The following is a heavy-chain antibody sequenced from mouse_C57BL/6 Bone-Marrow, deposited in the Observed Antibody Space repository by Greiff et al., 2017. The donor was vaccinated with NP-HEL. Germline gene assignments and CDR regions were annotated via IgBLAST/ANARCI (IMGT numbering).Heavy chain of an antibody. D-gene: IGHD2-3*01. J-gene: IGHJ2*01. CDR2: IYYSGTI. CDR1: GISITTGNYR. Sequence: DVQLQESGPGLVKPSQTVFLTCTVTGISITTGNYRWSWIRQFPGNKLEWIGYIYYSGTITYNPSLTSRTTITRDTPKNQFFLEMNSLTAEDTASYYCARVDGYYFDYWGQGTTLTVSS. V-gene: IGHV3-5*01. CDR3: ARVDGYYFDY.